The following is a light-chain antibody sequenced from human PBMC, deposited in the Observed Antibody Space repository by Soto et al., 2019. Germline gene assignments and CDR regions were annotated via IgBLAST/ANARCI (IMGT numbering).Light chain of an antibody. CDR1: QSISTY. CDR3: QQSYSTPRT. Sequence: DILMTQSPSSLSASVGDRVTITCRASQSISTYLNWYQQKVGKAPKLLIYAASSLQRGVPSRFSGSVSSTDFTLTISSLQSEDVATYYCQQSYSTPRTFGQGTKLEIK. J-gene: IGKJ2*02. V-gene: IGKV1-39*01. CDR2: AAS.